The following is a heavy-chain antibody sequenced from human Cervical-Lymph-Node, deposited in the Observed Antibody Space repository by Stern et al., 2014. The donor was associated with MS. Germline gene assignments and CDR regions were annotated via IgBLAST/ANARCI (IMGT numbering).Heavy chain of an antibody. V-gene: IGHV3-21*01. CDR3: ARDQGGKYYDSSGYYSDAFDI. CDR1: GFTFSSYS. Sequence: EVQLVESGGGLVTPGGSLRLSCAASGFTFSSYSMNWVRQAPGKGLEWVSSISSSSSYIYYGESVKGRFTISRDNAKNSLYLQMNSLRAEDTAVYYCARDQGGKYYDSSGYYSDAFDIWGQGTMVTVSS. J-gene: IGHJ3*02. CDR2: ISSSSSYI. D-gene: IGHD3-22*01.